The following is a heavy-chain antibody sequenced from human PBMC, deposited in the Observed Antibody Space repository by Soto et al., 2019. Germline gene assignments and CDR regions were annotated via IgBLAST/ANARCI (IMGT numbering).Heavy chain of an antibody. Sequence: GGSLRLSCAASGFTFSSYGMHWVRQAPGKGLEWVAVISYDGSNKYYADSVKGRFTISRDNSKNTLYLQMNSLRAEDTAVYYCAKLGYSSSSGLWGQGTPVTVSS. CDR1: GFTFSSYG. CDR3: AKLGYSSSSGL. V-gene: IGHV3-30*18. CDR2: ISYDGSNK. J-gene: IGHJ4*02. D-gene: IGHD6-6*01.